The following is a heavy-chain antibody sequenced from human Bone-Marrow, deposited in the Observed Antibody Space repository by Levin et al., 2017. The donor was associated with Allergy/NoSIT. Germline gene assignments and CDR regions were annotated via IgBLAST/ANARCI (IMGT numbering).Heavy chain of an antibody. CDR1: GFTFSRYS. J-gene: IGHJ5*02. Sequence: GGSLRLSCAASGFTFSRYSMNWVRQAPGRGLEWVSYISRSSGTISYADSVKGRFTISRNNAKNSLYLQMNSLRDEDTAVYYCARPDCSGTSCYYFFDPWGQGTLVTVSS. V-gene: IGHV3-48*02. CDR3: ARPDCSGTSCYYFFDP. CDR2: ISRSSGTI. D-gene: IGHD2-2*01.